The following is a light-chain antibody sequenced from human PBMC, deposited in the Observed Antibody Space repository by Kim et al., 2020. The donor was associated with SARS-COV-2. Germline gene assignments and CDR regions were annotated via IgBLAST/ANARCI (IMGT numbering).Light chain of an antibody. CDR1: SSNSGTNE. J-gene: IGLJ3*02. V-gene: IGLV1-51*01. CDR3: GTWDSSLSVWL. CDR2: DNN. Sequence: GQKVTVSCSGTSSNSGTNEVSCYQQLPGTVPKVLIYDNNKPPSGIPDRFSGSKSGTSGTLDITGLQTGDEADYYCGTWDSSLSVWLFGGGTKVTVL.